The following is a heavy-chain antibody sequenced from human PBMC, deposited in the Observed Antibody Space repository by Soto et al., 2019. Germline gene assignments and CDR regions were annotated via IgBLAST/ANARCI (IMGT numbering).Heavy chain of an antibody. J-gene: IGHJ3*01. CDR3: ASDFRMVLAHAFDL. V-gene: IGHV3-21*01. CDR2: ISRINYI. CDR1: GFTFNDYS. D-gene: IGHD3-10*01. Sequence: EVQLVESGGGLVKAGGSLRLSCAASGFTFNDYSMNWVHQAPGKGLEWVSSISRINYIYYADSVRGRFTISRDDAQNSLYLQMDCLRDVDTAVYYCASDFRMVLAHAFDLWGRGTMVTVSS.